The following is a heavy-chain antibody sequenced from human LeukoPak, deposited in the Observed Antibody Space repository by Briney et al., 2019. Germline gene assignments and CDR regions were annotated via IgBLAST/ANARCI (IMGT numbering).Heavy chain of an antibody. D-gene: IGHD1-26*01. V-gene: IGHV1-2*02. Sequence: ASVKVSCKASGCIFTGYYMRWVRLAPGQGLEWMGWINPNSGGTNYAQKFQGRVTMTRDTSISTAYMELSRLRSDDTAVYYCARWEESSDWGQGTLVTVSS. J-gene: IGHJ4*02. CDR2: INPNSGGT. CDR3: ARWEESSD. CDR1: GCIFTGYY.